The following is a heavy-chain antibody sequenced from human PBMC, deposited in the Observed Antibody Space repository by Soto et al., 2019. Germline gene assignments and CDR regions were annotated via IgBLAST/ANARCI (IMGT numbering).Heavy chain of an antibody. CDR1: VDIVSSNSAA. Sequence: SQTLSLTCAISVDIVSSNSAAWNWIRQSPSRGLEWLGRTYYRSKWYNDYAVSVKSRITINPDTSKNQFSLQLNSVTPEDTAVYYCARDKYCTNGVCYTGYYYYGMDVWGQGTTVTVSS. J-gene: IGHJ6*02. CDR3: ARDKYCTNGVCYTGYYYYGMDV. CDR2: TYYRSKWYN. V-gene: IGHV6-1*01. D-gene: IGHD2-8*01.